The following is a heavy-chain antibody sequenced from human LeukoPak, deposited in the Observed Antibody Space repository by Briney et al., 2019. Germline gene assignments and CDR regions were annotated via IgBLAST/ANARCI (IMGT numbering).Heavy chain of an antibody. J-gene: IGHJ6*02. CDR1: GYTFTSYG. Sequence: VASVKVSCKASGYTFTSYGISWVRQAPGQGLEWMGWISAYNGNTNYAQKPQGRVTMTTDTSTSTAYMELRSLRSDDTAVYYCARESSVLRFLEWSPTGYYYYGMDVWGQGTTVTVSS. CDR2: ISAYNGNT. D-gene: IGHD3-3*01. CDR3: ARESSVLRFLEWSPTGYYYYGMDV. V-gene: IGHV1-18*01.